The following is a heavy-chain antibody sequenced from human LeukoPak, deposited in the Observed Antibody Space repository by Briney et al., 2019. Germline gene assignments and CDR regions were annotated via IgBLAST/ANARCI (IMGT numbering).Heavy chain of an antibody. CDR3: ARIISGSYSQLDY. CDR2: IYYSGST. V-gene: IGHV4-59*01. CDR1: GGSITSYY. Sequence: SETLSLTCTVSGGSITSYYWNWIRQPPGKGLEWIGYIYYSGSTNYNPSLKSRLTISVDTSKNQFSLKLSSVTAADTAVYYCARIISGSYSQLDYWGQGTLVTVSS. D-gene: IGHD1-26*01. J-gene: IGHJ4*02.